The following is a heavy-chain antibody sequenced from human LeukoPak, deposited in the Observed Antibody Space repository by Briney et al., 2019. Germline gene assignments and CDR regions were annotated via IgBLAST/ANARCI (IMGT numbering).Heavy chain of an antibody. J-gene: IGHJ4*02. D-gene: IGHD5-18*01. CDR2: IYYSGRT. V-gene: IGHV4-59*01. CDR3: ARGYSYGYLVFDY. CDR1: GGSISSYY. Sequence: SETLSLTCTVPGGSISSYYWSWIRPPPGKGLEWIGYIYYSGRTNYNPSLKSRVTISVDTSKNQFSLKLSSVTAADTAVYYCARGYSYGYLVFDYWGQGTLVTVSS.